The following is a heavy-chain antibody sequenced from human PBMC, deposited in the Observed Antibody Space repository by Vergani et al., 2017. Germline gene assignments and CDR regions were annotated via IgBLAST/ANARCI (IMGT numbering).Heavy chain of an antibody. D-gene: IGHD6-19*01. Sequence: QVQLQESGPGLVKPSQTLSLTCTVPGGSISSYYWSWIRQPPGKGLEWIGYIYYSGSTNYNPSLKSRVTISVDTSKNQFSLKLSSVTAADTAVYYCARAVAGTGGAFDIWGQGTMVTVSS. CDR2: IYYSGST. CDR3: ARAVAGTGGAFDI. CDR1: GGSISSYY. V-gene: IGHV4-59*01. J-gene: IGHJ3*02.